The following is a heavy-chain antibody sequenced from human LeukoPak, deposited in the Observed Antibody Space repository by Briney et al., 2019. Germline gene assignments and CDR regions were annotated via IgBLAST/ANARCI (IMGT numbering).Heavy chain of an antibody. CDR2: IYTSGSI. CDR3: ASHHSGDPHLFDY. Sequence: SETLSLTCTVSGGSISSGSYYWSWIRQPAGKGLEWNGRIYTSGSINYNPSLNNRVSISVDTSKNQFSLKLGSVTAADTAVYYCASHHSGDPHLFDYCGQGTLVTVSS. J-gene: IGHJ4*02. V-gene: IGHV4-61*02. D-gene: IGHD6-19*01. CDR1: GGSISSGSYY.